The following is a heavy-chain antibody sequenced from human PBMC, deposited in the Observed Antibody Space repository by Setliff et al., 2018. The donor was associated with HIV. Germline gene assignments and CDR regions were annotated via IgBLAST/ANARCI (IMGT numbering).Heavy chain of an antibody. D-gene: IGHD6-6*01. Sequence: ASVKVSCKASGYTFTSHYIHWVRQATGQGLEWMGWMNPNSGNTGYAQKFQGRVTMTRDTSISTAYMELSSLRSKDTAVYYCARDVGRVAARQKGGYWGQGTLVTVSS. V-gene: IGHV1-8*01. CDR1: GYTFTSHY. CDR3: ARDVGRVAARQKGGY. CDR2: MNPNSGNT. J-gene: IGHJ4*02.